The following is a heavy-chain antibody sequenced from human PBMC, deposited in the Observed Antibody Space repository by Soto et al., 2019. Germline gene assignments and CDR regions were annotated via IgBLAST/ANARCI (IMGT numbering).Heavy chain of an antibody. CDR3: AKDMRPDGVWDFDS. Sequence: EGQLLESGGGVVQPGASLRLSCATSGFTFSTYTMAWVRQAPGRGPEWVSGIAQNGGTYYADSVKGRFTISRDNSRNTVSLQMTALKGEDTAIYYCAKDMRPDGVWDFDSWGQGTLVTVAS. J-gene: IGHJ4*02. CDR2: IAQNGGT. D-gene: IGHD4-17*01. CDR1: GFTFSTYT. V-gene: IGHV3-23*01.